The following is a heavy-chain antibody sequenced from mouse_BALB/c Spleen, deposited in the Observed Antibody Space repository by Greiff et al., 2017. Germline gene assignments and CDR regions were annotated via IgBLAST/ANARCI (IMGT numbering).Heavy chain of an antibody. V-gene: IGHV7-1*02. D-gene: IGHD3-3*01. CDR3: ARRGPYWYCDV. J-gene: IGHJ1*01. CDR1: GFTFSDFY. CDR2: SRNKANDYTT. Sequence: EVMLVESGGGLVQPGGSLRLSCATSGFTFSDFYMEWVRQPPGQRLEWIAASRNKANDYTTEYSASVKGRFIVSRDTSQSILYLQMNALRAEDTAIYYCARRGPYWYCDVWGAGTTVTVSS.